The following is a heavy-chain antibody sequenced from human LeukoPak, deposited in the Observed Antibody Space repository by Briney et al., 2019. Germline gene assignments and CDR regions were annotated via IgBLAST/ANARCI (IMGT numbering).Heavy chain of an antibody. D-gene: IGHD6-13*01. CDR3: ANSWYRYYYGMDV. CDR1: GGSISSSSYY. Sequence: SETLSLTCTVSGGSISSSSYYWGWIRQPPGKGLEWIGSIYYSGSTYYNPSLKSRVTISVDTSKNLFSLKLSSVTAADTAVYYCANSWYRYYYGMDVWGQGTTVTVSS. CDR2: IYYSGST. V-gene: IGHV4-39*01. J-gene: IGHJ6*02.